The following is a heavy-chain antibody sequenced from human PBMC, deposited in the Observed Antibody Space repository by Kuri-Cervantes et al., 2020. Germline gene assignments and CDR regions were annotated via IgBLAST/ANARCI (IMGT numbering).Heavy chain of an antibody. J-gene: IGHJ4*02. D-gene: IGHD6-19*01. CDR1: GGSFSGYY. V-gene: IGHV4-59*12. CDR2: IHYTGST. CDR3: ARDLPGIAVAGNNDY. Sequence: SETLSLTCAVYGGSFSGYYWSWIRQPPGKGLEWIGYIHYTGSTSYSPSLKSRLTISVDTSKNQFSLKLSSVTAADTAVYYCARDLPGIAVAGNNDYRGQGTLVTVSS.